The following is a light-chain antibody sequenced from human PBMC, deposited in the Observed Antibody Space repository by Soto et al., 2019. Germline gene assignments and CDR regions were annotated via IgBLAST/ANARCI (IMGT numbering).Light chain of an antibody. CDR2: EVS. J-gene: IGLJ1*01. CDR1: SSDDGGNNY. V-gene: IGLV2-14*01. Sequence: QSALTQPASVSGCPGQSISISCTGTSSDDGGNNYVSWYQQHPGKAPKLMIYEVSNRPSGVSNRFSGSKSGNTASLTISGLQAEDEADYYCSSYTSSSTLDVFGTGTKLTVL. CDR3: SSYTSSSTLDV.